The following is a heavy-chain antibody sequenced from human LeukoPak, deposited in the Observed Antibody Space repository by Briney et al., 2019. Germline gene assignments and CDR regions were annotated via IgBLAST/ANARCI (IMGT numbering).Heavy chain of an antibody. CDR1: GFTFSSHW. Sequence: GGSLRLSCAASGFTFSSHWMSWVRQAPGKGLEWVANIKPDGSDKYYVDSVKGRFTISRDNAKNSLYLQMNSLRAEDTAVYYCAKTLGYNYGYVENWGQGTLVTVSS. D-gene: IGHD5-18*01. J-gene: IGHJ4*02. CDR3: AKTLGYNYGYVEN. CDR2: IKPDGSDK. V-gene: IGHV3-7*05.